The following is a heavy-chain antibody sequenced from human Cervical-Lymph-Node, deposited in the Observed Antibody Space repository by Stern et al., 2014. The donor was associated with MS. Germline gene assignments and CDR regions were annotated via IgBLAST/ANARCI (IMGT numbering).Heavy chain of an antibody. D-gene: IGHD1-26*01. CDR1: GYTFTAYF. Sequence: VQPLESGAEVERTGASVKVSCKASGYTFTAYFLHWVRKAPGQGLEWMGWISPKTGSATYAQKFQDRVTMTRDTSINTGYMEVSSLRSDDTAVYYCARDRGSYSDYWGQGTLVAVSS. J-gene: IGHJ4*02. CDR2: ISPKTGSA. CDR3: ARDRGSYSDY. V-gene: IGHV1-2*02.